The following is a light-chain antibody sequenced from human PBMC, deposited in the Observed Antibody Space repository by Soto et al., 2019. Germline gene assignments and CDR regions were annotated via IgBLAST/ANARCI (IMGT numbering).Light chain of an antibody. CDR3: AAWDDSLDAYV. J-gene: IGLJ1*01. V-gene: IGLV1-44*01. CDR1: ASNIGSKT. CDR2: RKF. Sequence: QSVLTQPPSASGTPGQRVSISCSGSASNIGSKTVDWYQQLPGTAPQLLIHRKFQRPSGVPARFSASTSGTSASLAITALQSEDEADYYCAAWDDSLDAYVFGTGTKVTVL.